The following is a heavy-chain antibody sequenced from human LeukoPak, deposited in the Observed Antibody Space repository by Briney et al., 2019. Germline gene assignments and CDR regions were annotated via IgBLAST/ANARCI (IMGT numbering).Heavy chain of an antibody. J-gene: IGHJ6*03. CDR2: ISYSGST. D-gene: IGHD6-19*01. Sequence: SETLSLTCTVSGDSISSSSYYWGWIRQPPGKGLEWIGSISYSGSTYYNPSLKSRITISVDTSKNQFSLKLSSVTAADTAVYYCAKARAVAYYYYYMDVWGKGTTVTVSS. CDR1: GDSISSSSYY. V-gene: IGHV4-39*07. CDR3: AKARAVAYYYYYMDV.